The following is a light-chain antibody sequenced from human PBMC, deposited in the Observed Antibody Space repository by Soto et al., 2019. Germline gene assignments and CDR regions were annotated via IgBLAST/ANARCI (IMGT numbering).Light chain of an antibody. J-gene: IGLJ1*01. CDR3: YSYTTTSTYV. V-gene: IGLV2-14*01. CDR1: SSDVGGYHF. Sequence: QSVLTQLASVSGSPGQSITLSCSGSSSDVGGYHFVSWYQQHPGKAPNLIIYEVSNRPSGVSDRFSGSKSGNTASLTISGLQAEDEADYYCYSYTTTSTYVFGTGTKVTVL. CDR2: EVS.